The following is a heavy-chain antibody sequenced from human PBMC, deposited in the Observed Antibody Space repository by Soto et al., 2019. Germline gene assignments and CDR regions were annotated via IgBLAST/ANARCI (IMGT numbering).Heavy chain of an antibody. J-gene: IGHJ6*03. CDR3: ARERVSDSSSYYYYYYMDV. Sequence: SETLSLTCTVSGGSISSYYWSWIRQPPGKGLEWIGYIYYSGSTNYNPSLKSRVTISVDTSKNQFSLKLSSVTAADTAVYYCARERVSDSSSYYYYYYMDVWGKGTTDTVSS. CDR1: GGSISSYY. CDR2: IYYSGST. V-gene: IGHV4-59*01. D-gene: IGHD2-21*02.